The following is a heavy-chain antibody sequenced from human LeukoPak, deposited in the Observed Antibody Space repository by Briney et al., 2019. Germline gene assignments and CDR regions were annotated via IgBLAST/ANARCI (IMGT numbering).Heavy chain of an antibody. CDR3: ARGRQLVPDYYMDV. J-gene: IGHJ6*03. CDR2: INPNSGGT. D-gene: IGHD6-13*01. CDR1: GYTFTGYY. V-gene: IGHV1-2*02. Sequence: GASVKVSCKASGYTFTGYYMHWVRHAPGQGLEWMGWINPNSGGTNYAQKFQGRVTMTRDTSISTAYMELSRLRSDDTAVYYCARGRQLVPDYYMDVWGKGTTVTISS.